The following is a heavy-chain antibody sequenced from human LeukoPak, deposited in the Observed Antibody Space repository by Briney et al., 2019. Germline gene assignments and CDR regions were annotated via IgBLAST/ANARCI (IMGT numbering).Heavy chain of an antibody. CDR2: IWYDGSNK. CDR1: GFTFSSYG. V-gene: IGHV3-33*03. D-gene: IGHD6-13*01. Sequence: GRSLRLSCAASGFTFSSYGMHWVRQAPGKGLEWVAVIWYDGSNKYHADSVKGRFTISRDNAKNSLYLQMNSLRAEDTAVYYCAIIPRAAAGPSARSPFHYWGQGTLVTVSS. J-gene: IGHJ4*02. CDR3: AIIPRAAAGPSARSPFHY.